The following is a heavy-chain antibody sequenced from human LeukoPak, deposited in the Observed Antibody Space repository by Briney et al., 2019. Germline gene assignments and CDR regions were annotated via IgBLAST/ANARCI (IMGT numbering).Heavy chain of an antibody. Sequence: SETLCLTCTVSGGSISSYYGSWIRQPAGKGLEWIGRIYTSGNTNYNPSLKSRVTMSVDTSKNQFSLKLSSVTAADTAVYFCARDHGWSGELDWGQGTLVTSSS. V-gene: IGHV4-4*07. CDR1: GGSISSYY. CDR2: IYTSGNT. CDR3: ARDHGWSGELD. J-gene: IGHJ4*02. D-gene: IGHD3-3*01.